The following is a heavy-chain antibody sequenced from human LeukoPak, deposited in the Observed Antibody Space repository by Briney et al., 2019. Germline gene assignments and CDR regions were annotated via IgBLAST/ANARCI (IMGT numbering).Heavy chain of an antibody. J-gene: IGHJ4*02. Sequence: GGSLRLSCAASGFTFSSYAMHWVRQAPGKGLEWVAVISSDGSKEYYADSVKGRFAISRDNSENTLYLQMNSLRTEDTAVYYCAKGENYYYDSSTYSPPFDYWGQGTLVTVSS. CDR3: AKGENYYYDSSTYSPPFDY. D-gene: IGHD3-22*01. CDR1: GFTFSSYA. CDR2: ISSDGSKE. V-gene: IGHV3-30*09.